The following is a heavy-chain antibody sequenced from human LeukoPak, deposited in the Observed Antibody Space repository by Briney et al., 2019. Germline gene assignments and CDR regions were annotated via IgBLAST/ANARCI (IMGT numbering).Heavy chain of an antibody. J-gene: IGHJ3*02. CDR2: ISAYNGNT. CDR3: ARGVFGTDAFDI. V-gene: IGHV1-18*01. CDR1: GYTFTSYG. D-gene: IGHD1-1*01. Sequence: GASVKVSCKASGYTFTSYGISWVRQAPGQGLEWMGWISAYNGNTNYAQKLQGRVTMTTDTSTSTDYMELSSLRSEDTAVYYCARGVFGTDAFDIWGQGTMVTVSS.